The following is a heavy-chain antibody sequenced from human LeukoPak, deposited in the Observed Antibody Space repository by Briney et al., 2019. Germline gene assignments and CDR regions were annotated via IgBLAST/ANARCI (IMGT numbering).Heavy chain of an antibody. CDR3: ARLLGTHINYFDP. CDR2: ISSSGSTI. CDR1: GFTFSDYH. J-gene: IGHJ5*02. Sequence: PGGSLRLSCAASGFTFSDYHMSWIRQAPGKGLEWVSYISSSGSTIYYADSVKGRFTISRDNAKNSLYLQMNSLRAADTAVYYCARLLGTHINYFDPWGQGTLVTVSS. V-gene: IGHV3-11*04. D-gene: IGHD2-21*01.